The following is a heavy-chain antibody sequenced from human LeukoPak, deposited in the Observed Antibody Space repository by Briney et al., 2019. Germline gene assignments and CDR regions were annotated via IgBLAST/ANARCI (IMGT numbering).Heavy chain of an antibody. CDR1: AFNFSGYG. J-gene: IGHJ4*02. V-gene: IGHV3-30*03. CDR2: ISYDGSNK. D-gene: IGHD3-22*01. CDR3: ARARGIVVAYFDY. Sequence: GGPQRLSCAACAFNFSGYGVHWARQAPGKGLEWVAVISYDGSNKYYADSVKGRFTISRDNSKNTLYLQMNSLRAEDTAVYYCARARGIVVAYFDYWGQGTLVTVSS.